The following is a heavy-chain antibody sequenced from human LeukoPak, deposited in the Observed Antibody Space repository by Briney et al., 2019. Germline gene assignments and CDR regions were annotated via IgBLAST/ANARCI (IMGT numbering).Heavy chain of an antibody. CDR1: GGSISNYY. V-gene: IGHV4-59*01. CDR2: IYYRVTS. J-gene: IGHJ4*02. Sequence: PSETLSLTCTVSGGSISNYYWGWIRQPPGKGLEWIGYIYYRVTSDYNPSLKSRVTMSVDMSTRQISLKLSSVTAADTAVYYCARAVGGDGSGSLWGPGTLVTVSS. D-gene: IGHD3-10*01. CDR3: ARAVGGDGSGSL.